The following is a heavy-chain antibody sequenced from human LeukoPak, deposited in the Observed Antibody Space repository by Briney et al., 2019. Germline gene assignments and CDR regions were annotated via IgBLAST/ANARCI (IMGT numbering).Heavy chain of an antibody. CDR2: INPNSGGT. D-gene: IGHD2-8*01. V-gene: IGHV1-2*02. CDR3: AREGYCTNGVRYTFGLRGWFDP. Sequence: ASVKVSCKASGYTFTSYYMHWVRQAPGQGLEWMGWINPNSGGTNFAQKFQGRVTMTRDTSISTAYMGLSRLRSDDTAVYYCAREGYCTNGVRYTFGLRGWFDPWGQGTLVTVSS. J-gene: IGHJ5*02. CDR1: GYTFTSYY.